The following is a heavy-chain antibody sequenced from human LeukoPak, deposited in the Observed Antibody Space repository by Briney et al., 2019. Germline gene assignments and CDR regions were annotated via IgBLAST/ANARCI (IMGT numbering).Heavy chain of an antibody. CDR2: ISAYNGNT. CDR1: GYTFTSYG. J-gene: IGHJ5*02. Sequence: ASVKVSCKASGYTFTSYGISWVRQAPGQGLEWMGWISAYNGNTNYAQKFQGRVTMTTDISTSTAYMELRSLRSDDTAVYHCARDPSYDSSGYPNWFDPGAREPWSPSPQ. V-gene: IGHV1-18*01. CDR3: ARDPSYDSSGYPNWFDP. D-gene: IGHD3-22*01.